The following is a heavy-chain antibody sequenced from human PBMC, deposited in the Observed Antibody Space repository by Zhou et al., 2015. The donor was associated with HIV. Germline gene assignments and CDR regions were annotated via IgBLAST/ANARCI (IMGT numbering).Heavy chain of an antibody. CDR3: ARAPGRWFDP. V-gene: IGHV1-69*01. CDR2: IIPILDRT. CDR1: GGSFSNDG. Sequence: QVQLVQSGPEVMKPGASVKVSCKASGGSFSNDGITWVRQAPGQGLEWMGGIIPILDRTNYAQKFQGRVTITADESTSTAYMELSSLRSEDTAVYYCARAPGRWFDPWGQGTLVTVSS. D-gene: IGHD1-26*01. J-gene: IGHJ5*02.